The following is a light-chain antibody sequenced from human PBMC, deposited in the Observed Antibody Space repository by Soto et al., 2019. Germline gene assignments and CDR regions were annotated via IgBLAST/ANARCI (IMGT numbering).Light chain of an antibody. CDR1: QSVGSK. Sequence: EIVMTQSPPTLSVSPGERATLSCRASQSVGSKLAWYKQRPGQAPRLLIYDASNRATGIPARCSGSGSGTEFTLTIARLAPEDFEVYYCQQYGGSPRTFGQGTRLEIK. CDR2: DAS. CDR3: QQYGGSPRT. V-gene: IGKV3-20*01. J-gene: IGKJ5*01.